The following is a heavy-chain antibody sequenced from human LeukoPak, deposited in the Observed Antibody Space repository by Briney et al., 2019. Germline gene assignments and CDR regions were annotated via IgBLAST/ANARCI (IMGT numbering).Heavy chain of an antibody. CDR2: ISYDGSNK. CDR1: GFTFSSYG. D-gene: IGHD4-17*01. V-gene: IGHV3-30*18. J-gene: IGHJ4*02. CDR3: AKDDVGGPMTTVTTLDY. Sequence: PGGSLRLSCAASGFTFSSYGMHWVRQAPGKGLEWVAVISYDGSNKYYADSVKGRFTISRDNSKNTLYLQMNSLRAEDTAVYYCAKDDVGGPMTTVTTLDYWGQGTLVTVSS.